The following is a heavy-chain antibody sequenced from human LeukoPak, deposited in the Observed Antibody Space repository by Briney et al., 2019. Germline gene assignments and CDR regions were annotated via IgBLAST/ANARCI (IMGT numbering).Heavy chain of an antibody. CDR2: INPNSGGT. Sequence: ASVKVSCKASGYTFTGYYMHWVRQASGQGLEWMGWINPNSGGTNYAQKFQGRVTMTRDTSISTAYMELSRLRSDDTAVYYCARVAVPYSSSSHYDYWGQGTLVTVSS. V-gene: IGHV1-2*02. J-gene: IGHJ4*02. CDR3: ARVAVPYSSSSHYDY. D-gene: IGHD6-6*01. CDR1: GYTFTGYY.